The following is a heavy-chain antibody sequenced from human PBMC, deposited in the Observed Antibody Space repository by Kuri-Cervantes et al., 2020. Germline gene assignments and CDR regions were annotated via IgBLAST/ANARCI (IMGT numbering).Heavy chain of an antibody. CDR1: GYTFTSYE. CDR2: ISAYNGDT. J-gene: IGHJ5*02. D-gene: IGHD3-22*01. Sequence: ASVKVSCKASGYTFTSYEINWVRRATGQGLEWMGWISAYNGDTNYAQNLQGRVTMTTDTSTGTAYMELRSLRSEDTAVYYCARAEVLYYDPPRATWFDPWGQGTLVTVSS. V-gene: IGHV1-18*01. CDR3: ARAEVLYYDPPRATWFDP.